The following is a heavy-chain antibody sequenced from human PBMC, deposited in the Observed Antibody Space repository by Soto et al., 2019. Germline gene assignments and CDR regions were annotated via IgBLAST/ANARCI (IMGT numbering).Heavy chain of an antibody. J-gene: IGHJ6*02. V-gene: IGHV3-30*03. Sequence: GGSLRLSCAASGFIFTSYGMHWVLQAPGKGLEWMALILHDGSAEYYADSVKGRFTISRDNSKNTLYLQMNSLTAEDTAVYYCARSRDGYSFYFYYGMDGWGQGTTVTVSS. CDR1: GFIFTSYG. CDR2: ILHDGSAE. CDR3: ARSRDGYSFYFYYGMDG. D-gene: IGHD4-4*01.